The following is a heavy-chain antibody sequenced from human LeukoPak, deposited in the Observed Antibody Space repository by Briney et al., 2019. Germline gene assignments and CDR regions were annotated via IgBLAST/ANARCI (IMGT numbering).Heavy chain of an antibody. CDR2: ISSSGSTK. CDR1: GFTFSSYE. V-gene: IGHV3-48*03. J-gene: IGHJ3*02. CDR3: ARGARSYFGAFDI. Sequence: GGSLRLSCAASGFTFSSYEMNWVRQAPGKGLEWVSYISSSGSTKYYADSVKGRFTISRDNAKNSLYLQMNSLRAEDTAVYYCARGARSYFGAFDIWGQGTMVTVPS. D-gene: IGHD1-26*01.